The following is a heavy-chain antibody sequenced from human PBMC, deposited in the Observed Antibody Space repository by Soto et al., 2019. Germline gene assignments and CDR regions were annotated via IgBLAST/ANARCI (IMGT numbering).Heavy chain of an antibody. CDR1: GFNFRRYA. CDR3: AKPEVLANSHSFILERSPPAYYYYYYMDV. V-gene: IGHV3-23*04. CDR2: VSGTSHTT. D-gene: IGHD3-3*01. J-gene: IGHJ6*03. Sequence: EVQLVESGGGLIQPGGSLRLSCAASGFNFRRYAMSWIRQAPGKGLEWVSVVSGTSHTTYYADSVKGRFTISRDNSDDTLYLQMNSLKVEDTAIYYCAKPEVLANSHSFILERSPPAYYYYYYMDVWGKGTTVTVSS.